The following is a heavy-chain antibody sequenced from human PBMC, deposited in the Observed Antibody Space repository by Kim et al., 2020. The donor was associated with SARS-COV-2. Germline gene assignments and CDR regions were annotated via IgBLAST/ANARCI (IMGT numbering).Heavy chain of an antibody. V-gene: IGHV1-2*06. CDR2: INPNSGGT. D-gene: IGHD6-13*01. Sequence: ASVKVSCKASGYTFTGYYMHWVRQAPGQGLEWMGRINPNSGGTNYAQKFQGRVTMTRDTSISTAYMELSRLRSDDTAVYYCARGGSWSFNWFDPWGQGTLVTVSS. J-gene: IGHJ5*02. CDR1: GYTFTGYY. CDR3: ARGGSWSFNWFDP.